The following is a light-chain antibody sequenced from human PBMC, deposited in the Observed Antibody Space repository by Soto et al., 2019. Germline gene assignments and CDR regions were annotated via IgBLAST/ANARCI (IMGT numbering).Light chain of an antibody. CDR3: MQGRHWPIT. J-gene: IGKJ5*01. V-gene: IGKV2-30*01. CDR1: QSLVYNEANTY. CDR2: GVS. Sequence: DVVMTQSPLSLPVTLGQPASISCRSSQSLVYNEANTYLNWFHQRPGQSPRRLIYGVSNRDSGGPGRISGSGLGNCFTLKISRVEAEDVGVYYCMQGRHWPITFGQGTRLEIK.